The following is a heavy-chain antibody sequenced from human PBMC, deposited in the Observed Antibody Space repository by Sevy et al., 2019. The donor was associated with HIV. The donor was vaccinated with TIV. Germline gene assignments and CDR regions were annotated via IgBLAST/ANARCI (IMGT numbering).Heavy chain of an antibody. J-gene: IGHJ4*02. CDR3: ARDEQRPYYYGSGNMGH. D-gene: IGHD3-10*01. CDR2: MNPNSGET. CDR1: GYTFTNYE. V-gene: IGHV1-8*01. Sequence: ASVKVSCKASGYTFTNYEINWVRQATGQGLEWMGRMNPNSGETGYAPQFHGRVTMTRKTSLKIAYMELSSLTSDDTAVYYCARDEQRPYYYGSGNMGHWGQGTLVTASS.